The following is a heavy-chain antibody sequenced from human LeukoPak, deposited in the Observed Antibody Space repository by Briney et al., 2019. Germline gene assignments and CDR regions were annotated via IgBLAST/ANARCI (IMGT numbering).Heavy chain of an antibody. V-gene: IGHV1-24*01. J-gene: IGHJ4*02. CDR3: ATDLAGSSWYEDGY. Sequence: ASVKVSCKVSGYTLTELSMHWVRQAPGKGLEWMGGFDPEDGETIYAQKFQGRVTMTEDTSTDTAYMELSSLRSEDTAVYYCATDLAGSSWYEDGYWGQGTLVTVSS. D-gene: IGHD6-13*01. CDR2: FDPEDGET. CDR1: GYTLTELS.